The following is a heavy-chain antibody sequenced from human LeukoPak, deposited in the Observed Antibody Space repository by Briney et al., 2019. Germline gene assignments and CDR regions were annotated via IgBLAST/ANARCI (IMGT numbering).Heavy chain of an antibody. CDR1: GFTVSSNY. V-gene: IGHV3-53*01. D-gene: IGHD6-13*01. Sequence: GGSLRLSCAASGFTVSSNYMSWVRQAPGKGLEWVSVIYSGGSTYYADSVKGRFTISRDNSKNTLYLQMNSLRAEDTAVYYCARETLSSSWSREDYWGQGTLVTVSS. CDR2: IYSGGST. CDR3: ARETLSSSWSREDY. J-gene: IGHJ4*02.